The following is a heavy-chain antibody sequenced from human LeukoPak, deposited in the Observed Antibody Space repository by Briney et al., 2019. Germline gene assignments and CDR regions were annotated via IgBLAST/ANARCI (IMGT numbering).Heavy chain of an antibody. CDR2: ISSSGSTI. CDR3: AKDDAWLRFGE. CDR1: GFTFSGYE. J-gene: IGHJ4*02. Sequence: GGSLRLSCAASGFTFSGYEMNWVRQAPGKGLEWVSYISSSGSTIYYADSVKGRFTISRDNAKNMLYLEVISLTADDTAVYYCAKDDAWLRFGEWSQGTLVTVSS. D-gene: IGHD3-10*01. V-gene: IGHV3-48*03.